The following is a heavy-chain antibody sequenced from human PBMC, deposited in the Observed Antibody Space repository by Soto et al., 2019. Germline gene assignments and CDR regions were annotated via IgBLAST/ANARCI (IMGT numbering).Heavy chain of an antibody. CDR2: IYHSGST. V-gene: IGHV4-30-2*01. J-gene: IGHJ4*02. CDR1: GDSISNSRFY. Sequence: SETLSLTCSVSGDSISNSRFYWAWIRQPPGKGLEWIGYIYHSGSTYYNPSLKSRVTISVDRSKNQFSLKLSSVTAEDTAVYYCAALIVVVMYPDYWGQGTLVTVSS. CDR3: AALIVVVMYPDY. D-gene: IGHD3-22*01.